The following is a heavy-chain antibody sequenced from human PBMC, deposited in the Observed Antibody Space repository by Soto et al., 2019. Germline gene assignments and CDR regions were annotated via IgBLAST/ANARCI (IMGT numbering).Heavy chain of an antibody. V-gene: IGHV4-39*01. CDR3: ARSLLTGTMGLGY. Sequence: SETLSLTCTVSGGSISSSSYYWGWIRQPPGKGLEWIGSIYYSGSTYYNPSLKSRVTISVDTSKNQFSLKLSSVTAADTAVYYCARSLLTGTMGLGYWGQGTLVTVSS. J-gene: IGHJ4*02. D-gene: IGHD1-7*01. CDR1: GGSISSSSYY. CDR2: IYYSGST.